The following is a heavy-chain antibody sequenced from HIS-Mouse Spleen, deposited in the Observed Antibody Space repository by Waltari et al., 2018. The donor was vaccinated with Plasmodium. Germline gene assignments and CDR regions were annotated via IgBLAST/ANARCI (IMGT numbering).Heavy chain of an antibody. Sequence: QLVESGGGLVKPGGSLRLSCAASGFTLGSYSMNWVRQAPGKGLECVSSISSSSSYIYYADSVKGRFTISRDNAKNSLYLQMNSLRAEDTAVYYCAREDILTGYYNDYWYFDLWGRGTLVTVSS. CDR2: ISSSSSYI. D-gene: IGHD3-9*01. CDR3: AREDILTGYYNDYWYFDL. CDR1: GFTLGSYS. V-gene: IGHV3-21*01. J-gene: IGHJ2*01.